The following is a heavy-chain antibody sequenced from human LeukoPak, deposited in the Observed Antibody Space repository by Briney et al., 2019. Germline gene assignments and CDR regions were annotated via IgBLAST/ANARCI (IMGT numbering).Heavy chain of an antibody. V-gene: IGHV3-23*01. CDR2: ISGSGGST. Sequence: PGGSLRLSCATSGLSFSSYAMSWVRQAPGKGLEWVSAISGSGGSTYYADSVKGRFTISRDNSKNTLYLQMNSLRAEDTAVYYCAKSREDGYSSSWYFDYWGQGTLVTVSS. CDR3: AKSREDGYSSSWYFDY. CDR1: GLSFSSYA. J-gene: IGHJ4*02. D-gene: IGHD6-13*01.